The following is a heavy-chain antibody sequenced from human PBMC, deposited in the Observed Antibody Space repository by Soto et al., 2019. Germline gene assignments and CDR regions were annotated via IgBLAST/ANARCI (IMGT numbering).Heavy chain of an antibody. CDR2: ISAYNGNT. J-gene: IGHJ4*02. Sequence: ASVKVSCKASGYTFTSYGISRVRQAPGQGLEWMGWISAYNGNTNYAQKLQGRVTMTTDTSTSTAYMELRSLRSDDTAVYYCASPNEKYCSSTSCYGIWGQGTLVTVSS. CDR3: ASPNEKYCSSTSCYGI. CDR1: GYTFTSYG. D-gene: IGHD2-2*01. V-gene: IGHV1-18*01.